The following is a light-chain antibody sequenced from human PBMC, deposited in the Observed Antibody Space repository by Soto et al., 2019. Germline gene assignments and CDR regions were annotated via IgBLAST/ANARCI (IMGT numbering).Light chain of an antibody. V-gene: IGLV1-51*01. CDR2: DNN. Sequence: QPVLTQPPSVSAAPGQKVTISCSGSSSNIGNNYVSWYQQLPGTAPKLLIYDNNKRPSGIPDRFSGSKSGTSATLGITGLQTGDEADYYCGTWDSSLSAWVFGTGTKVTVL. CDR1: SSNIGNNY. J-gene: IGLJ1*01. CDR3: GTWDSSLSAWV.